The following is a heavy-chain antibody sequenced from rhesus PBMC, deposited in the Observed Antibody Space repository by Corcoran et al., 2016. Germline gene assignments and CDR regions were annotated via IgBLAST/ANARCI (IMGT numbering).Heavy chain of an antibody. V-gene: IGHV4-106*01. J-gene: IGHJ1*01. CDR1: GGSISDSYY. CDR2: IYGVGGST. Sequence: QVQLQESGPGLVKPLETLSLTCAVSGGSISDSYYWSWIRQPPGKGLAWIGSIYGVGGSTYSNPSLKSRVTIPTATSKNQFSRKLSSVTAADTAVYYCARSHIAAAGPAEYFEFWGQGALVTVSS. CDR3: ARSHIAAAGPAEYFEF. D-gene: IGHD6-31*01.